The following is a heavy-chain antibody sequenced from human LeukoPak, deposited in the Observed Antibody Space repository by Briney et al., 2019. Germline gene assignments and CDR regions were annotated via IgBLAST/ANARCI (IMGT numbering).Heavy chain of an antibody. CDR2: ISGGSTST. V-gene: IGHV3-23*01. Sequence: PGGSLRLSCAASGFTFSNFAMSWVRKTPGKGLEWVSTISGGSTSTYYADSVKGRFTISRDDSKNTLYLRLNSLRAEDTAIYYCAKFRGAYTSAWHFDYWGQGTLVTVSS. D-gene: IGHD6-19*01. J-gene: IGHJ4*02. CDR1: GFTFSNFA. CDR3: AKFRGAYTSAWHFDY.